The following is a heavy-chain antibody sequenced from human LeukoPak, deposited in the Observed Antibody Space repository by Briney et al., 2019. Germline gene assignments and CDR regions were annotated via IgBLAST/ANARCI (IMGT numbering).Heavy chain of an antibody. D-gene: IGHD3-3*01. J-gene: IGHJ4*02. CDR1: RFTFNTYA. CDR3: AKQAFWNYDS. Sequence: GGSLRLSCAASRFTFNTYAVNLVRQAPGKGLEWLANVKQDGSEQFYLDSVKGRFTISRDNAKNSIYLEMNSLRAQDTAIYYCAKQAFWNYDSWGRGTLVIVSS. V-gene: IGHV3-7*01. CDR2: VKQDGSEQ.